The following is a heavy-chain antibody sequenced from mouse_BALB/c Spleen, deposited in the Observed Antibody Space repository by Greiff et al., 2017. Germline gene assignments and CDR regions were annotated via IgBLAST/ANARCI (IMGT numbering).Heavy chain of an antibody. Sequence: DVMLVESGGGLVQPGGSRKLSCAASGFTFSSFGMHWVRQAPEKGLEWVAYISSGSSTIYYADTVKGRFTISRDNPKNTLFLQMTSLRSEDTAMYYCAASITTVVATDYWGQGTTLTVSS. CDR2: ISSGSSTI. D-gene: IGHD1-1*01. J-gene: IGHJ2*01. V-gene: IGHV5-17*02. CDR3: AASITTVVATDY. CDR1: GFTFSSFG.